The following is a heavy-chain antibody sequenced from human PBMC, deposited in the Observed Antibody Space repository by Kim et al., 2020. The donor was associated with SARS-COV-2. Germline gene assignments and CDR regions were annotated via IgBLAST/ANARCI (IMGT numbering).Heavy chain of an antibody. CDR3: ARERSVITIFGVAREGFDY. J-gene: IGHJ4*02. V-gene: IGHV4-59*01. CDR1: GGSISSYY. CDR2: IYYSGSS. Sequence: SETLSITCTVSGGSISSYYWSWIRQPPGKGLEWIGYIYYSGSSNYNPSLKSRVTISVDTSKNQFSLKLSSVTAADTAVYYCARERSVITIFGVAREGFDYWGQGTLVTVSS. D-gene: IGHD3-3*01.